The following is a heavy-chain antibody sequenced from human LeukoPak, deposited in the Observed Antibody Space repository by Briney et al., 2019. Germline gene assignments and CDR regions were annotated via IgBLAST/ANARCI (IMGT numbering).Heavy chain of an antibody. CDR1: GYTFTSYD. Sequence: ASVKVSCKASGYTFTSYDINWVRQATGQGLEWMGWMNPNSGNTGYAQKFQGRVTMTRNTSISTAYMELSSLRSEDTAVYYCARGFGSQEVFDYWGQGTLGTVSS. J-gene: IGHJ4*02. CDR3: ARGFGSQEVFDY. CDR2: MNPNSGNT. D-gene: IGHD2-15*01. V-gene: IGHV1-8*01.